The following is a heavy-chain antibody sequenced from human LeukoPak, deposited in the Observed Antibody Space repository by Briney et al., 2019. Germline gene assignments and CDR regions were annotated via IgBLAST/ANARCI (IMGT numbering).Heavy chain of an antibody. CDR2: ISSSSSTI. V-gene: IGHV3-48*01. D-gene: IGHD3-10*01. J-gene: IGHJ6*04. CDR1: RFTFSSYI. CDR3: ARGPPRVYYGSGSYYKFGMDV. Sequence: GGSLRLSCATSRFTFSSYIMNWVRQAPAKGREWVSYISSSSSTIYDADSVNGRFTISRDNAKNSLYLQMHSLRAEDTAVYYCARGPPRVYYGSGSYYKFGMDVWGKGTTVTVSS.